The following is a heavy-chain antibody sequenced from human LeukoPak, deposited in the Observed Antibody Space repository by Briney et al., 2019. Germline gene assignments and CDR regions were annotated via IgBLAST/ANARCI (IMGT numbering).Heavy chain of an antibody. CDR1: GXIFSYYT. D-gene: IGHD3-10*01. V-gene: IGHV3-30-3*01. CDR3: ARGATYYSGSASYYHAF. Sequence: GGSLRLSWAASGXIFSYYTMHWVRQAPGKGLEWVAAISFDGNNKYHADAVKGRFTVSRDNSKTTLYLEMNSLRAEDTAVYYCARGATYYSGSASYYHAFWGQGALVTVSS. CDR2: ISFDGNNK. J-gene: IGHJ4*02.